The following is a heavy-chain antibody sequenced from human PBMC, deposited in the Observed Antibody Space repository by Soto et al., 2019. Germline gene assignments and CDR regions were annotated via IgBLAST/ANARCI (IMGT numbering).Heavy chain of an antibody. J-gene: IGHJ4*02. Sequence: SETLSLTCTVSGASISDYYWSWIRQPPGKGLEWIGYIYYSGSTNYNPSLKSRVTISVDTSENQFTLKLTSVTVADTAVYHCAPSYGNAWYTYWGQGTQVTVSS. V-gene: IGHV4-59*01. CDR2: IYYSGST. CDR3: APSYGNAWYTY. D-gene: IGHD6-13*01. CDR1: GASISDYY.